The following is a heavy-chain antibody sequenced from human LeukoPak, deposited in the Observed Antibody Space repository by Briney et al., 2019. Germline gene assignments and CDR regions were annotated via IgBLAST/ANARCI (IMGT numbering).Heavy chain of an antibody. Sequence: PGESLKISCKGSGYSFTSYWIGWVRQMPGKGLEWMGIIYPGDSDTRYSPSFQGQVTISADKSISTAYLQWSSLKASDTAMYYCASLLKDRWLQPEAGGDAFDIWGQGTMVTVSS. CDR2: IYPGDSDT. CDR3: ASLLKDRWLQPEAGGDAFDI. V-gene: IGHV5-51*01. J-gene: IGHJ3*02. CDR1: GYSFTSYW. D-gene: IGHD5-24*01.